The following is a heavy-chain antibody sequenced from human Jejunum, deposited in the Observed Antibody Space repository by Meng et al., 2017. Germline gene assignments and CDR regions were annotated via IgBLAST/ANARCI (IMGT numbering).Heavy chain of an antibody. J-gene: IGHJ4*02. CDR3: ARDSETYPTYFDY. V-gene: IGHV4-61*03. Sequence: QGQLQDSGPGLVRPSETLSRTCTVPCGSVSSGFYYWSWIRQPPGKGLEWIGYISDSGTTNYNPSLKSRVTMSVDTSKNHFSLKLTSVTAADTAVYFCARDSETYPTYFDYWGQGTLVTVSS. D-gene: IGHD5-24*01. CDR1: CGSVSSGFYY. CDR2: ISDSGTT.